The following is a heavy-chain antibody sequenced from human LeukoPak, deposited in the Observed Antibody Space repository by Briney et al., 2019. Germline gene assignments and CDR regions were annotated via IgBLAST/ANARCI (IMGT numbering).Heavy chain of an antibody. CDR2: ISSSSSYI. CDR1: GFTFSRHS. Sequence: GGSLRLSCAASGFTFSRHSMNWVRQAPGKGLEWVSSISSSSSYIYYTDSIKGRFTISRDNAKNSLYLQMNSLRAEDTAVYYCAKDYLQQLVRGWFGPWGQGILVTVSS. J-gene: IGHJ5*02. D-gene: IGHD6-13*01. V-gene: IGHV3-21*06. CDR3: AKDYLQQLVRGWFGP.